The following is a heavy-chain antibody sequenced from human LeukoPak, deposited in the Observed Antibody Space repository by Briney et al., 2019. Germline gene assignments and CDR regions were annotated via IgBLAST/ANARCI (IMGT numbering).Heavy chain of an antibody. D-gene: IGHD2-15*01. V-gene: IGHV4-34*01. CDR1: GGSFSAYY. CDR2: INHSGST. J-gene: IGHJ4*02. CDR3: ARHLDCSGGSCYTDY. Sequence: SETLSLTCAVYGGSFSAYYWSWIRQPPGKGLEWIGEINHSGSTNYNPSLKSRVTISVDTSKNQFSLKLSSVTAADTAVYYCARHLDCSGGSCYTDYWGQGTLVTVSS.